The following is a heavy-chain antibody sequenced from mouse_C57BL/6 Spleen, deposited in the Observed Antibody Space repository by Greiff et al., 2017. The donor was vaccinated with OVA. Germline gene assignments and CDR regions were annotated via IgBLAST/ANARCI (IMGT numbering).Heavy chain of an antibody. CDR3: ASYDYWYFDV. D-gene: IGHD2-3*01. CDR1: GYSITSGYY. CDR2: ISYDGSN. V-gene: IGHV3-6*01. J-gene: IGHJ1*03. Sequence: EVQLVESGPGLVKPSQSLSLTCSVTGYSITSGYYWNWIRQFPGNKLEWMGYISYDGSNNYNPSLKNRISITRDTSKNQFFLKLNSVTTEDTATYYCASYDYWYFDVWGTGTTVTVSS.